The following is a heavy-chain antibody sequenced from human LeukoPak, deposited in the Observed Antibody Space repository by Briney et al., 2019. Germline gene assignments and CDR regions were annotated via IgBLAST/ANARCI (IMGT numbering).Heavy chain of an antibody. CDR1: GFTFSSYS. Sequence: GGSLRLSCAASGFTFSSYSMNWVRQAPGKGLEWVSSISSSSYIYYADSVKGRFTISRDNAKNSLYLQMNSLRAEDTAVYYCLYYDSSGYDAFDIWGQGTMVTVSS. CDR2: ISSSSYI. J-gene: IGHJ3*02. CDR3: LYYDSSGYDAFDI. D-gene: IGHD3-22*01. V-gene: IGHV3-21*01.